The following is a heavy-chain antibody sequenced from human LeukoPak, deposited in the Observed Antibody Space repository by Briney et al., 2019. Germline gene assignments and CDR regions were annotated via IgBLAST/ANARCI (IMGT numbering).Heavy chain of an antibody. V-gene: IGHV1-18*01. CDR2: ISAYNGNT. D-gene: IGHD5-12*01. Sequence: GASVKVSCKASGYTFTSYGISWVRQAPGQGLEWMGWISAYNGNTNYAQKLQGRVTMTTDTSISTAYMELSRLRSDDTAVYYCARLDLEDAFDIWGQGTMVTVSS. CDR3: ARLDLEDAFDI. CDR1: GYTFTSYG. J-gene: IGHJ3*02.